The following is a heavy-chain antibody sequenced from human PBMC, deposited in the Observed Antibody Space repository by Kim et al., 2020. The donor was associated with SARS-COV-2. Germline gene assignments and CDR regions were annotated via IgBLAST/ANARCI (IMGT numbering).Heavy chain of an antibody. J-gene: IGHJ4*02. CDR3: AKDHPSPGWPTFGD. CDR1: GFAVYRFA. CDR2: ITNNNGKT. D-gene: IGHD6-19*01. Sequence: GGSLRLSCAASGFAVYRFAMNWVRQAPGKGVEWISAITNNNGKTYYQDSVKGRFTISRDESKNIVYLHMNSLRVEDTAVYYCAKDHPSPGWPTFGDWGQG. V-gene: IGHV3-23*01.